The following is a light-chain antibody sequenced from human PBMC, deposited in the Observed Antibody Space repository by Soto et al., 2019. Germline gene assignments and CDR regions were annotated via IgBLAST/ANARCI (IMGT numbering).Light chain of an antibody. Sequence: PGSTAPLSCRASQGVSSTYLAWYQQRPGQAPGLLIFGASNRATGIPDRFSGSGSGTDFTLTISRLEPEDFAVYYCQQYGSSGTFGQGTKVDI. CDR3: QQYGSSGT. J-gene: IGKJ1*01. CDR2: GAS. V-gene: IGKV3-20*01. CDR1: QGVSSTY.